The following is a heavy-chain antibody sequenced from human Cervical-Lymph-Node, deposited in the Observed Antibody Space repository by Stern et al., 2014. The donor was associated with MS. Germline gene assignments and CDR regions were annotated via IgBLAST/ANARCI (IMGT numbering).Heavy chain of an antibody. D-gene: IGHD2-15*01. J-gene: IGHJ4*02. CDR1: GYPFTRYY. CDR3: ARAYCSGGSCYLAFDY. CDR2: ITPSGGST. V-gene: IGHV1-46*01. Sequence: VHLVESGAEAKKPGASVKGSCKASGYPFTRYYIHWVRHAPGQGLEWMGIITPSGGSTSYAQKFQGRVTMTRDTSTSTVYMELSSLRSEDTAVYYCARAYCSGGSCYLAFDYWGQGTLVTVSS.